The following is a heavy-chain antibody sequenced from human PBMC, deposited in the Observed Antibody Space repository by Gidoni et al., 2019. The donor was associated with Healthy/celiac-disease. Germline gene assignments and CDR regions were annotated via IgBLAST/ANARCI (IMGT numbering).Heavy chain of an antibody. CDR3: AGRNCSSTSCYANYYYYGMDV. Sequence: QVQLVQSGAEVKKPGASVKVSCKASGYTFTGYYMHWVRQAPGQGLEWMGWINPNSGGTNYAQKFQGRVTMTRDTSISTAYMELSRLRSDDTAVYYCAGRNCSSTSCYANYYYYGMDVWGQGTTVTVSS. CDR2: INPNSGGT. D-gene: IGHD2-2*01. CDR1: GYTFTGYY. V-gene: IGHV1-2*02. J-gene: IGHJ6*02.